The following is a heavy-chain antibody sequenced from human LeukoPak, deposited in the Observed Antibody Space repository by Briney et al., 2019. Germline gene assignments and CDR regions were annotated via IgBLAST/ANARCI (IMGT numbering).Heavy chain of an antibody. D-gene: IGHD1-26*01. CDR3: GRQGYTASYYFFDY. CDR1: SGSIRSYY. V-gene: IGHV4-4*07. Sequence: KTSETLSLTCTVSSGSIRSYYWGWVRQPPGKGLEWIGRIYTTGTTQYNPSLKSQVTMSVDTSTNQFSLNLRSMTAADTAVYYCGRQGYTASYYFFDYWSQGTLVAVS. CDR2: IYTTGTT. J-gene: IGHJ4*02.